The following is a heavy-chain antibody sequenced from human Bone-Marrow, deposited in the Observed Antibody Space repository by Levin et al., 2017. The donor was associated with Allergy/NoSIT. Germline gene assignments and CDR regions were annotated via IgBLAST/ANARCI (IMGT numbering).Heavy chain of an antibody. CDR3: AKVPADYGGNYWYFDV. J-gene: IGHJ2*01. CDR1: GFTFMSYA. Sequence: GGSLRLSCEGSGFTFMSYAMGWVRQAPGKGLEWVSSITESGGSTYYADSVRGRFTISRHNSKNTLYLQMNSLTAEDTALYYCAKVPADYGGNYWYFDVWGRGTLVSVS. D-gene: IGHD4-23*01. CDR2: ITESGGST. V-gene: IGHV3-23*01.